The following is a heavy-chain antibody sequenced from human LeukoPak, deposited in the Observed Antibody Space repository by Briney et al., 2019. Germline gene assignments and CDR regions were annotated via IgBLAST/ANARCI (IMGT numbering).Heavy chain of an antibody. D-gene: IGHD3-22*01. J-gene: IGHJ4*02. CDR3: AGKYYYDTSGYFYVDW. V-gene: IGHV3-74*01. Sequence: GGSLRLSCAASGFTFSTYWMHWVRQAPGKGLVWVSRSNSDGDSTNYADSVKGRFTISRDNAKNTLYLQMDSLRAEDTAVYYCAGKYYYDTSGYFYVDWWGQGTLVTVSS. CDR1: GFTFSTYW. CDR2: SNSDGDST.